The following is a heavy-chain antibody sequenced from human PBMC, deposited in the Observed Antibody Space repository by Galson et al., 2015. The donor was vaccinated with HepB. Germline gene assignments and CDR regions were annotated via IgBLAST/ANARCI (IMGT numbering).Heavy chain of an antibody. CDR2: IRGSGTGT. Sequence: SLRLSCAASGFTFSVYTMNWVRQAPGKGLEWVSAIRGSGTGTYYADSVKGRSTISRDDSKNTLFLQLNSLRAEDTAIYYCAKDSGLGGEDYWGQGILVTVSS. D-gene: IGHD3-16*01. CDR3: AKDSGLGGEDY. J-gene: IGHJ4*02. V-gene: IGHV3-23*01. CDR1: GFTFSVYT.